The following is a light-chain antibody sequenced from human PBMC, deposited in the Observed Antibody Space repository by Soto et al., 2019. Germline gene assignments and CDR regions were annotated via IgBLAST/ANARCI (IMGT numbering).Light chain of an antibody. CDR2: EVS. V-gene: IGKV2D-29*02. CDR1: QSLLHITGETF. CDR3: MQSKQLPPT. Sequence: DVVMTQTPLSLSVAPGQPASISCKSSQSLLHITGETFLFWYLQKPGQSPQLLIYEVSTRVSGVPDRFSGRGSGTDFTPEISRVETDDVGIYYCMQSKQLPPTFGQGTRLGIE. J-gene: IGKJ5*01.